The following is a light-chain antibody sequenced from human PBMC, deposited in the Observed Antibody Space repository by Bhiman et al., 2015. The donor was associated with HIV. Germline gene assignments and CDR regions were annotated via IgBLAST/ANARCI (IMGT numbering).Light chain of an antibody. V-gene: IGLV2-14*02. CDR2: DVS. CDR1: SSDVGSYNL. CDR3: SSYTISNTYV. Sequence: QSALTQPASVSGSPGQSITISCTGTSSDVGSYNLLSWFQQHPGKAPRLMIFDVSYRPSGVSNRFSGSKSGNTASLIISGLQAEDEADYYCSSYTISNTYVFGTGTKVTVL. J-gene: IGLJ1*01.